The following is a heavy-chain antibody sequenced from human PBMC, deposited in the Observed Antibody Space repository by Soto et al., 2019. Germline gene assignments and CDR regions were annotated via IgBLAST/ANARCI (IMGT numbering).Heavy chain of an antibody. CDR3: ARDRPAAICCYYGMNV. Sequence: GGSLRLSCAASGFTFSSYSMNWVRQAPGKGLEWVSSISSSSSYIYYADSVKGRFTISRDNAKNSLYLQMNSLRAEDTAVYYCARDRPAAICCYYGMNVWGQGTTVTVSS. CDR2: ISSSSSYI. J-gene: IGHJ6*02. D-gene: IGHD2-2*01. V-gene: IGHV3-21*01. CDR1: GFTFSSYS.